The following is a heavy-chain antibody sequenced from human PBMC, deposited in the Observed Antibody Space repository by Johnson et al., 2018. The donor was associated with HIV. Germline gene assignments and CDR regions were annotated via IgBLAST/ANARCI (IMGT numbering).Heavy chain of an antibody. V-gene: IGHV3-20*04. D-gene: IGHD6-19*01. CDR2: INWNGDNT. Sequence: VQLVESGGGLVKPGGSLRLSCAASGFTFSDYYMSWVRQAPGKGLEWVSGINWNGDNTGYADSVKGRFTISRDNSKNTLYLQMNSLRAEDTAVFYCARDHSSGPDAFDIWGQGTMVTVSS. CDR3: ARDHSSGPDAFDI. CDR1: GFTFSDYY. J-gene: IGHJ3*02.